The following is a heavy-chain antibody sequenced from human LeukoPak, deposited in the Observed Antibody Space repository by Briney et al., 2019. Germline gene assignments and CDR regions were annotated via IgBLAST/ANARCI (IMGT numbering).Heavy chain of an antibody. Sequence: SETLSLTCSVSGASINGYYWNWIRQPPGKGLQWIGYIYYSGSTSYDLSLKSRVTISVDTSKNQFSLKLTSVTDVDTAVYYCARGGVTATHYYYGMDVWGKGTTVTVSS. CDR3: ARGGVTATHYYYGMDV. CDR2: IYYSGST. D-gene: IGHD2-15*01. V-gene: IGHV4-59*01. CDR1: GASINGYY. J-gene: IGHJ6*04.